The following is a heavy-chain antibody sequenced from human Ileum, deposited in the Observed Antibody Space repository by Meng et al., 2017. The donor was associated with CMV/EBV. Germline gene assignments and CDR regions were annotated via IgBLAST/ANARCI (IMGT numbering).Heavy chain of an antibody. Sequence: SCLASGFAVSNSYMTWVRRAQGKGLDWVTLIYGGGDTDYADSVKGRFTISRDKGTNTLFLQLKNLRPDDSGVYYCARGRTTVGVYFFDLWGQGKEVTGAS. D-gene: IGHD3-3*01. CDR3: ARGRTTVGVYFFDL. J-gene: IGHJ4*02. CDR2: IYGGGDT. CDR1: GFAVSNSY. V-gene: IGHV3-53*01.